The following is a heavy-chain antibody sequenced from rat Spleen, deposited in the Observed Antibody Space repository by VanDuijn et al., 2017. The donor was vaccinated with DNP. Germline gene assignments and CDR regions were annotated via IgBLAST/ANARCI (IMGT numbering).Heavy chain of an antibody. V-gene: IGHV5-7*01. J-gene: IGHJ2*01. Sequence: EVQLVESGGGLVQPGRSLKLSCAASGFTFSDYNMAWVRQAPKKGLEWVATISTSGSRTYYPDSVKGRFTISRDISKSTLYLQMDSLRSEDTATYYCAARAPGDYFYGGYFDYWGQGVMVTVSS. CDR1: GFTFSDYN. D-gene: IGHD1-6*01. CDR2: ISTSGSRT. CDR3: AARAPGDYFYGGYFDY.